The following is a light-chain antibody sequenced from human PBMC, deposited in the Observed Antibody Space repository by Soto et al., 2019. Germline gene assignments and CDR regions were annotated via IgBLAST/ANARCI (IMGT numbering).Light chain of an antibody. CDR1: SSGLGGYNY. CDR2: EVS. J-gene: IGLJ2*01. V-gene: IGLV2-8*01. Sequence: QSALTQPPSASGSPGQSVTISCTGTSSGLGGYNYVSWYQQHPGKAPKLIIFEVSKRPSGVPDRFSGSKSGNTASLTVSGLQAEDEADYYCSSYAGSNNLGVIFGGGTKLTVL. CDR3: SSYAGSNNLGVI.